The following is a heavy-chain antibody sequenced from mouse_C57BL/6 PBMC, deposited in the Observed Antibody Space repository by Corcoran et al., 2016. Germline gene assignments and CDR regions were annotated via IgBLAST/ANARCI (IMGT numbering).Heavy chain of an antibody. CDR1: GYSITSGYY. V-gene: IGHV3-6*01. J-gene: IGHJ2*01. Sequence: DVQLQESGPGLVKPSQSLSLTCSVTGYSITSGYYWNWIRQFPGNKLEWMGYISYDGSNNYNPSLKNRISITRDTSKNQFFLKLNSVTTEDTATYYCARTYDYETMYYFDYWGQGTTLTVSS. CDR2: ISYDGSN. CDR3: ARTYDYETMYYFDY. D-gene: IGHD2-4*01.